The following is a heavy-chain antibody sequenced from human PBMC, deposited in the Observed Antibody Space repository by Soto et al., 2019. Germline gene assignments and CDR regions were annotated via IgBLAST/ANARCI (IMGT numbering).Heavy chain of an antibody. CDR2: INHSGST. Sequence: QVQLQQWGAGLLKPSETLSLTCAVYGGSFSGYYWSWIRQPPGKGLEWIGEINHSGSTNYNPSLKSRVTISVDTSKNQFSLKLSSVTAADTAVYYCARVSHYDSSGYVVWGQGTLVTVSS. D-gene: IGHD3-22*01. V-gene: IGHV4-34*01. J-gene: IGHJ4*02. CDR1: GGSFSGYY. CDR3: ARVSHYDSSGYVV.